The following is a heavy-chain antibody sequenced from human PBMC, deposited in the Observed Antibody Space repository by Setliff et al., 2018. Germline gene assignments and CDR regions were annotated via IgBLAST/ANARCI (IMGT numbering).Heavy chain of an antibody. Sequence: LSLTCTVSGDSISSGTYYWSYWTWIRQPAGKGLEWIGHIYTGGSTNYNPSLKSRVTMSVDTSKNQFSLKLSSVTAADTAVYYCARARYSNFLNWFDPWGQGTLVTVSS. D-gene: IGHD4-4*01. J-gene: IGHJ5*02. CDR3: ARARYSNFLNWFDP. CDR2: IYTGGST. V-gene: IGHV4-61*09. CDR1: GDSISSGTYY.